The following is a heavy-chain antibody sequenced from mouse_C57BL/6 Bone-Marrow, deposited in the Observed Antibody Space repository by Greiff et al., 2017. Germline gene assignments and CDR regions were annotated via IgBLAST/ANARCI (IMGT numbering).Heavy chain of an antibody. D-gene: IGHD1-1*01. J-gene: IGHJ1*03. CDR2: IHPNSGST. V-gene: IGHV1-64*01. CDR1: GYTFTSYW. Sequence: QVQLQQPGAELVKPGASVKLSCKASGYTFTSYWMHWVKQRPGQGLEWIGMIHPNSGSTNYNEKFKSKATLTVDKSSSTAYMQLSSLTYEDSAVYNCARTIRGEYSGSRRYIEVWGTGATVTVSS. CDR3: ARTIRGEYSGSRRYIEV.